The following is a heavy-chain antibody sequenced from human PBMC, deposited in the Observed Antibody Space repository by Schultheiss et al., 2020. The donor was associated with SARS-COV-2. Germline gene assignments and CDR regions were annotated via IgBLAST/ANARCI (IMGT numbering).Heavy chain of an antibody. CDR1: GGSISSYY. Sequence: SETLSLTCTVSGGSISSYYWSWIRQPPGKGLEWIGYIYYSGSTNYNPSLKSRVTISVDTSKNQFSLKLSSVTAADTAVYYCARADFGDLFDYWGQGTLVTVSS. CDR2: IYYSGST. CDR3: ARADFGDLFDY. D-gene: IGHD4-17*01. V-gene: IGHV4-59*01. J-gene: IGHJ4*02.